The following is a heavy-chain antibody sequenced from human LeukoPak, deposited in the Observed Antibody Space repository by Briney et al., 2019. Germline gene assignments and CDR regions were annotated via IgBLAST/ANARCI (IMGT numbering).Heavy chain of an antibody. D-gene: IGHD5-12*01. CDR3: ARDRGYSGYDLADYYFDY. CDR1: GGSLSSYY. V-gene: IGHV4-4*07. CDR2: IYTSGST. Sequence: SETLSLTCTVSGGSLSSYYWSWIRQPAGKGLEWIGRIYTSGSTNYNPSLKSRATMSVDTSKNQFSLKLSSVTAADTAVYYCARDRGYSGYDLADYYFDYWGRGTLVTVSS. J-gene: IGHJ4*02.